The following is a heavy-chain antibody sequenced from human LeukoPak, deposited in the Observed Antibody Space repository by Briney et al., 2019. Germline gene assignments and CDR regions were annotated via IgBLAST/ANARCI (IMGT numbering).Heavy chain of an antibody. CDR1: GYTFTSYG. CDR3: ARDGEGCCSSTSCYTVYNWFDP. CDR2: ISAYNGNT. V-gene: IGHV1-18*01. D-gene: IGHD2-2*02. J-gene: IGHJ5*02. Sequence: ASVKVSCKASGYTFTSYGISWVRQAPGQGLEWMGWISAYNGNTNYAQKLQGRVTMTTDTSTSTAYMELRSLRSDDTAVYYCARDGEGCCSSTSCYTVYNWFDPWGQGTLSPSPQ.